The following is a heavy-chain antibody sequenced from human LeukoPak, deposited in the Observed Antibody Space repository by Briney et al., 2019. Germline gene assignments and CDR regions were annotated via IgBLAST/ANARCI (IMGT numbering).Heavy chain of an antibody. V-gene: IGHV3-48*01. J-gene: IGHJ3*02. D-gene: IGHD3-10*01. CDR3: ARLNNLLWFGIHAFDI. CDR1: GFTFSSYS. Sequence: GGSLRLSCAASGFTFSSYSMNWVRQAPGKGLEWVSYISSSSSTIYYADSVKGRFTISRDNAKNSLYLQMNSLRAEDTAVYYCARLNNLLWFGIHAFDIWGQGTMVTVSS. CDR2: ISSSSSTI.